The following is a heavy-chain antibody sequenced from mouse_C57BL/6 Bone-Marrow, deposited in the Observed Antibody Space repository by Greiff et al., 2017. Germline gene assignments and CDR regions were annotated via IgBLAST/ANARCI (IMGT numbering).Heavy chain of an antibody. Sequence: VQLQQSDAELVQPGASVKISCKVSGYTFTDHTIHWMKQRPEQGLEWIGYIYPRDGSTKYNEKFKGQATLTADKSSSIAYMQLNSLTSEDSAVYFCARGAITTGGYYYAMDYWGQGTSVTVSS. CDR2: IYPRDGST. D-gene: IGHD2-4*01. J-gene: IGHJ4*01. V-gene: IGHV1-78*01. CDR1: GYTFTDHT. CDR3: ARGAITTGGYYYAMDY.